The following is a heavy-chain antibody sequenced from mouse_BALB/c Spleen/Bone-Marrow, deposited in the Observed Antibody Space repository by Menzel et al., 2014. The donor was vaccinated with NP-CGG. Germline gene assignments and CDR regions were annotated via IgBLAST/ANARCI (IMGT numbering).Heavy chain of an antibody. CDR1: GFTFTDYY. CDR2: IRNKANGYTT. V-gene: IGHV7-3*02. J-gene: IGHJ4*01. CDR3: ARNYDGAMDY. Sequence: EVNLVDSGGGLVQPGGSLRLSCATSGFTFTDYYMSWVRQPPGKALEWLGFIRNKANGYTTEYSASVKGRFTISRDNSQSILYLQMNTLRAEDSATYYCARNYDGAMDYWGQGTSVTVSS. D-gene: IGHD2-12*01.